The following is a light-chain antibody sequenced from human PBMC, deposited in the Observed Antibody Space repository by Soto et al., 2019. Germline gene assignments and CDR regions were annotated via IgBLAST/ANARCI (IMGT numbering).Light chain of an antibody. CDR1: NIGSKH. CDR2: RDN. V-gene: IGLV3-9*01. Sequence: SYERTQPLSVSVALGQTARITCGGNNIGSKHVHWYLQKPGQAPVVVIYRDNNRPSGIPERYSGSNSGNTATLTISRAQAGDEADYYCQVWDSSTGVVFGGGTKVTVL. CDR3: QVWDSSTGVV. J-gene: IGLJ2*01.